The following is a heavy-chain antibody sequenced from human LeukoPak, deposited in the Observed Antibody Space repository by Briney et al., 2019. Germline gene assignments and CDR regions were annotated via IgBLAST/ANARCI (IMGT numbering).Heavy chain of an antibody. Sequence: SQTLSLTCTVSGGSISSGSYYWSWIRQPAGKGLEWIGRIYTSGSTNYNPSLKSRVTISVDTSKNQFSLKLSSVTAADTTVYYCARLDVRSVVGYDWGLHAFDIWGQGTMVTVSS. D-gene: IGHD5-12*01. CDR2: IYTSGST. CDR3: ARLDVRSVVGYDWGLHAFDI. J-gene: IGHJ3*02. CDR1: GGSISSGSYY. V-gene: IGHV4-61*02.